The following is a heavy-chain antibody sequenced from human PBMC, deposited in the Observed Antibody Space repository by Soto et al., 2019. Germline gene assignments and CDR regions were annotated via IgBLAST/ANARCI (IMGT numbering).Heavy chain of an antibody. D-gene: IGHD3-10*01. CDR1: GFTFSSYS. J-gene: IGHJ1*01. V-gene: IGHV3-21*01. CDR2: ISSSSSYI. Sequence: EVQLVESGGGLVKPGGSLRLSCAASGFTFSSYSMNWVRQAPGKGLEWVSSISSSSSYIYYADSVKGRFTNSRDNAKNSLYLQMNSLRAEDTAVYYCARDTSGSGSLTSEYFQHWGQGTLVTVSS. CDR3: ARDTSGSGSLTSEYFQH.